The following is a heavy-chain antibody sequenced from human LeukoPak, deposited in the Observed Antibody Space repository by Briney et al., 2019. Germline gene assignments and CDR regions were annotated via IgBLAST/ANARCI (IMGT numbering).Heavy chain of an antibody. V-gene: IGHV4-39*01. CDR2: IYYSGST. J-gene: IGHJ4*02. Sequence: SETLSLTCAVYGGSFSGYYWGWIRQPPGKGLEWIGSIYYSGSTYYNPSLKSRVTISVDTSKNQFSLKLSSVTAADTAVYYCASNVVVTATFDYWGQGTLVTVSS. CDR3: ASNVVVTATFDY. CDR1: GGSFSGYY. D-gene: IGHD2-21*02.